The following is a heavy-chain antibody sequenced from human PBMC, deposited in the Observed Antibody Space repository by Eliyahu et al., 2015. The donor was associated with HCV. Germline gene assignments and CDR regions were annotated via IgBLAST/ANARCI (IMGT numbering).Heavy chain of an antibody. CDR2: MNPNSGNT. V-gene: IGHV1-8*01. CDR3: ARARTIAVAGIGY. D-gene: IGHD6-19*01. CDR1: GYPFPSYD. Sequence: QVQLVQSGAEVQKPGASVXVSCKASGYPFPSYDXNWVRQATGQGLEWMGWMNPNSGNTGYAQKFQGRVTMTRNTSISTAYMELSSLRSEDTAVYYCARARTIAVAGIGYWGQGTLVTVSS. J-gene: IGHJ4*02.